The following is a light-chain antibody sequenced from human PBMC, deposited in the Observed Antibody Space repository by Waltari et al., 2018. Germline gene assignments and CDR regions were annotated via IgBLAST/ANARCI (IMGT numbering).Light chain of an antibody. CDR3: SSYRYRRSLV. J-gene: IGLJ2*01. V-gene: IGLV2-14*01. CDR2: EVT. CDR1: SSDIGDYNF. Sequence: QSALTQPPSVSGSPGQSITIPCTGTSSDIGDYNFVSWYQHHPEKAPKLLIFEVTNRPSGVSNRFSGSKSGNTASLTISGLQTDDEADYYCSSYRYRRSLVFGGGTKVTVL.